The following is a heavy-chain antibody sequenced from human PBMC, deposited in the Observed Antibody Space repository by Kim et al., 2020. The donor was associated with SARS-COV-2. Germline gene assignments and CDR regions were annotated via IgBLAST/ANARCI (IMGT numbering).Heavy chain of an antibody. CDR3: ARDSPGAVVPAATLFYY. J-gene: IGHJ4*02. V-gene: IGHV3-48*02. CDR2: ISSSSSTI. CDR1: GFTFSSYS. Sequence: GGSLRLSCAASGFTFSSYSMNWVRQAPGKGLEWVSYISSSSSTIYYADSVKGRFTISRDNAKNSLYLQMNSLRDEDTAVYYCARDSPGAVVPAATLFYYWGQGTLVTVSS. D-gene: IGHD2-2*01.